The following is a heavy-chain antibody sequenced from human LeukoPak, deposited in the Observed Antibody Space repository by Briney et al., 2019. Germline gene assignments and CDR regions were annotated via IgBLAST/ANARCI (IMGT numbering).Heavy chain of an antibody. CDR1: GFTFDDYA. Sequence: GGSLRLSCAASGFTFDDYAMSWVRQAPGKGLEWVSAISGSGGSTYYADSVKGRFTISRDNSKNTLYLQMNSLRAEDTAVYYCAKMAPLYYDSSGYYYWGQGTLVTVSS. CDR2: ISGSGGST. V-gene: IGHV3-23*01. D-gene: IGHD3-22*01. CDR3: AKMAPLYYDSSGYYY. J-gene: IGHJ4*02.